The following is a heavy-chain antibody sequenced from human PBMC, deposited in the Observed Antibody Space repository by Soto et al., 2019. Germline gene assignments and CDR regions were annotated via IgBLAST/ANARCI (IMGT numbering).Heavy chain of an antibody. D-gene: IGHD1-26*01. V-gene: IGHV3-48*03. Sequence: SGGSLRLSCEASGFTLDSYELSWVRQAPGKGLEWVSYISGSGSTTYYADSVKGRFTISRDNAKTSLYLQMNSLRAEDTAVYYCARALGILGVDYWGQGALVTVSS. CDR3: ARALGILGVDY. CDR2: ISGSGSTT. J-gene: IGHJ4*02. CDR1: GFTLDSYE.